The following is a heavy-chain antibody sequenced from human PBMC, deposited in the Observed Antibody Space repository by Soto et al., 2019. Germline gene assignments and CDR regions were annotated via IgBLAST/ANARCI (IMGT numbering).Heavy chain of an antibody. V-gene: IGHV4-34*01. Sequence: QVQLQQWGAGLSKPWETLSLTCAVYGGSFSGYYWSWIRQPPGKGLEWIGEINHSGSTNYNPSLKSRVTISVDTSKNQFSLKLSSVTAADTAVYYCARGRYDYIWGSYRPNSYYFDYWGQGTLVTVSS. CDR1: GGSFSGYY. J-gene: IGHJ4*02. CDR2: INHSGST. D-gene: IGHD3-16*02. CDR3: ARGRYDYIWGSYRPNSYYFDY.